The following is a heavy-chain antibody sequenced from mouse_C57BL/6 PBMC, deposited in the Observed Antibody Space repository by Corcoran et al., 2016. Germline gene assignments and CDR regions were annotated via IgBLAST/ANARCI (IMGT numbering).Heavy chain of an antibody. CDR2: INPNNGGT. CDR1: GYTFTDYY. Sequence: EVQLQQSGPELVKPGASVKISCKASGYTFTDYYMNWVKQSHGKSLEWIGDINPNNGGTSYNQKFKGKATLTVDKSSSTAYMELRSLTSEDSAVYYCARNHPFAYWGQGTLVTVSA. J-gene: IGHJ3*01. V-gene: IGHV1-26*01. CDR3: ARNHPFAY.